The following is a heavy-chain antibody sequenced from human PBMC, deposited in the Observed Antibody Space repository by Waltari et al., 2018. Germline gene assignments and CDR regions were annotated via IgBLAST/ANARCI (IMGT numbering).Heavy chain of an antibody. CDR1: GRPLSSSS. CDR2: IYYSGST. D-gene: IGHD6-13*01. Sequence: QVQLQQPGPGLVKPSETLSLTCTVPGRPLSSSSWLLNPQPPGKGLEWMGYIYYSGSTNYNPSLKSRVTISVDTSKNQFSLKLSSVTAADTAVYYCARVRAAAKRKYVNWFDPWGQGTLVTVSS. V-gene: IGHV4-59*01. CDR3: ARVRAAAKRKYVNWFDP. J-gene: IGHJ5*02.